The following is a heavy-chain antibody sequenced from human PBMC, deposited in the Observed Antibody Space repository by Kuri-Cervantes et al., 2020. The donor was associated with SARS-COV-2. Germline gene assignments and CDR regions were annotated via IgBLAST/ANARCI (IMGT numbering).Heavy chain of an antibody. CDR2: TNPDGSYT. Sequence: LSLTCAAAGFTFSGHWIHWVRQAPGKGLVWVSRTNPDGSYTNNADSVKGRFTLSRDNAKNMLFLQMNSLRAEDTAVYYCVRDGDHWNFDYWGQGTLVTVSS. CDR3: VRDGDHWNFDY. CDR1: GFTFSGHW. D-gene: IGHD1-1*01. V-gene: IGHV3-74*01. J-gene: IGHJ4*02.